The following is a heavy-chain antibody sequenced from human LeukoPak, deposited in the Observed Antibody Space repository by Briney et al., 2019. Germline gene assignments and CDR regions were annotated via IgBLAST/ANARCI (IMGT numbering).Heavy chain of an antibody. CDR1: GFTFSSYG. CDR2: ISYDGSNK. V-gene: IGHV3-30*18. CDR3: AKDGGPYYYGMDV. J-gene: IGHJ6*02. Sequence: GRSLRLSCAASGFTFSSYGMHWVRQAPGKGLEWVAVISYDGSNKYYADSVKGRFTISRDNSKNTLYLQMNSLRAEDTAVYYCAKDGGPYYYGMDVWGQGTTVTVSS. D-gene: IGHD3-16*01.